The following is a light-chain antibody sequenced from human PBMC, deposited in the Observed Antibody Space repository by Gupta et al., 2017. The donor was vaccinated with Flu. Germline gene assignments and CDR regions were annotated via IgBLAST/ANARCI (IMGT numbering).Light chain of an antibody. CDR2: GNS. Sequence: QSVLTQPPSVSGAPGQRVTISCTGPSSNIGAGYDVHWYQQLPGTAPKLLIYGNSKRPSGVPDRFSGSKSGTSASLAITGLQAEDEADYYCQSYDSSLSSPYVFGTGTKVTVL. CDR3: QSYDSSLSSPYV. CDR1: SSNIGAGYD. J-gene: IGLJ1*01. V-gene: IGLV1-40*01.